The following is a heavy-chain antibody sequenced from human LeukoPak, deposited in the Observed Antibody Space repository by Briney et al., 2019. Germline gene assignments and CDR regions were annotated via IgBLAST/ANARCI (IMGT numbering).Heavy chain of an antibody. CDR1: GFTFSSYA. CDR3: ARDSILRYFDWTAFDY. CDR2: ISYDGSNK. D-gene: IGHD3-9*01. Sequence: GGSLRLSCAASGFTFSSYAMHWVRQAPGKGLEWVAVISYDGSNKYYADSVKGRFTISRDNSKNTLYLQMNSLRAEDTAVYYCARDSILRYFDWTAFDYWGQGTLVTVSS. V-gene: IGHV3-30-3*01. J-gene: IGHJ4*02.